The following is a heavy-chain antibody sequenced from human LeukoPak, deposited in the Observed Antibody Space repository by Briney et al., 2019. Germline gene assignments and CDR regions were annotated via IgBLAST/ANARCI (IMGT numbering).Heavy chain of an antibody. V-gene: IGHV3-73*01. CDR3: TNLAYCGGDCYPR. CDR1: GFTFSGSA. CDR2: IRSKANSYAT. J-gene: IGHJ4*02. D-gene: IGHD2-21*02. Sequence: PGGSLRLSCAASGFTFSGSAMHWVRQASGKGLEWVGRIRSKANSYATAYAASVKGRFTISRDDSKNTAYLQMNSLKTEDTAVYYCTNLAYCGGDCYPRWGQGILVTVSS.